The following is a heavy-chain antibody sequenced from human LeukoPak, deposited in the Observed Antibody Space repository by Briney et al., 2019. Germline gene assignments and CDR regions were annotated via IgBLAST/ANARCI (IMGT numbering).Heavy chain of an antibody. V-gene: IGHV1-3*01. Sequence: ASVKVSCKASGYTFATYAMHWVRQAPGQRLEWMGWINAGNGNTKYSQKFQARVTITRDTSASTAYMELSSLRSEDTAVYYCARDPIGSRWPYYFDYWGQGTLVTVSS. D-gene: IGHD6-13*01. CDR3: ARDPIGSRWPYYFDY. CDR2: INAGNGNT. CDR1: GYTFATYA. J-gene: IGHJ4*02.